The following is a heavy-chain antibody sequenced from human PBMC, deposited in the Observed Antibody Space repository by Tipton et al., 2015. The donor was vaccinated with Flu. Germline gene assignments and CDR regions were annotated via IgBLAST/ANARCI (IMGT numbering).Heavy chain of an antibody. CDR2: IYSSGST. D-gene: IGHD5-24*01. V-gene: IGHV4-4*07. CDR1: GGSINSYY. Sequence: TLSLTCTVPGGSINSYYWSWIRQPAGKGLEWIGRIYSSGSTNYNPSLKSRVTMSVDTSKNQFSLKLNSVAAAGTAVYYCARGGYNLVYWGQGTLVTVSS. J-gene: IGHJ4*02. CDR3: ARGGYNLVY.